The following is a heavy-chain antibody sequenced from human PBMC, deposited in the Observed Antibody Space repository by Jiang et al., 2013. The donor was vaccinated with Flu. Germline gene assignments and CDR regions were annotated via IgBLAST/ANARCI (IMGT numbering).Heavy chain of an antibody. Sequence: TLSLTCTVSVXPSAVVILTGAGSASPXEGPGVDWVHLLHGSTYYNPSLKSRVTISVDTSKNQFSLKLSSVTAADTAVYYCARVVGSGYCSGGICYVDYWGQGTLVTVSS. D-gene: IGHD2-15*01. V-gene: IGHV4-30-4*08. CDR1: VXPSAVVILT. J-gene: IGHJ4*02. CDR2: LLHGST. CDR3: ARVVGSGYCSGGICYVDY.